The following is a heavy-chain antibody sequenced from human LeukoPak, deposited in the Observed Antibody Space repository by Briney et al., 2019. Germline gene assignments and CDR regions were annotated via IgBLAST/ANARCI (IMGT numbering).Heavy chain of an antibody. CDR3: ASEQWLRY. V-gene: IGHV3-7*01. J-gene: IGHJ4*02. Sequence: GGSLRLSCAASGFTFNDYWMTWVRQAPGKGLEWVANIKPDGSEKYYVDSVKGRFTISRDNAKNSLYLQMNSLRAEDTAVYYCASEQWLRYWGQGTLVTVSS. CDR1: GFTFNDYW. D-gene: IGHD6-19*01. CDR2: IKPDGSEK.